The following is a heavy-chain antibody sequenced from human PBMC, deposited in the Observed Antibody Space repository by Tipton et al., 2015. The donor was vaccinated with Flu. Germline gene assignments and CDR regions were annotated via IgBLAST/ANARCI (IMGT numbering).Heavy chain of an antibody. J-gene: IGHJ4*02. CDR3: ARWAWGLRGDQTYYFDF. Sequence: GSLRLSCAASGFTISDSYMNWVRQAPGKGLEWVSTIHTGGDTYYADSVTGRFTISRDNPKNTLLLQMDSLRAEDTAVYYCARWAWGLRGDQTYYFDFWGQGTLVSVSS. D-gene: IGHD4-17*01. V-gene: IGHV3-66*01. CDR2: IHTGGDT. CDR1: GFTISDSY.